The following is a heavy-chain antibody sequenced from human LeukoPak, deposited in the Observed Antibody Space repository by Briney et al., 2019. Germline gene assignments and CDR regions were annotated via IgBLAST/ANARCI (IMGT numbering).Heavy chain of an antibody. CDR3: ARQYRNTAGAFDI. Sequence: GESLKISCMGSGYSFSNYWIGWVRQMPGKGLEWMGIIYPGDSDTRYSPSFQGQVTISADKSISTAYLQWSSLKASDTAMYYCARQYRNTAGAFDIWGQGTMVTVSS. D-gene: IGHD5-18*01. J-gene: IGHJ3*02. CDR2: IYPGDSDT. CDR1: GYSFSNYW. V-gene: IGHV5-51*01.